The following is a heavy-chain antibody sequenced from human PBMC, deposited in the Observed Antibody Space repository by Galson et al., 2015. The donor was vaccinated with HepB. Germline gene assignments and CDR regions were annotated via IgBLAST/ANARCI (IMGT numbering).Heavy chain of an antibody. CDR1: GYNFITSA. J-gene: IGHJ4*02. V-gene: IGHV1-3*01. D-gene: IGHD2-15*01. CDR3: ANSIRNYFDY. CDR2: INAGNGNT. Sequence: SVKVSCKASGYNFITSAMQWARQAPGQRLEWMGWINAGNGNTRYSQKFQGRVTITRDTSASTVYLELSSLRSEDTAVYYSANSIRNYFDYWGQGTLVTVSS.